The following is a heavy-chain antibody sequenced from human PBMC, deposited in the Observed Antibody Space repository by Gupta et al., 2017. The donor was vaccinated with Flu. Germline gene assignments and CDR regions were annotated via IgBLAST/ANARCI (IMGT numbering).Heavy chain of an antibody. Sequence: EVVLVESGGGLVQLGGRLRLSWAASGFTVSSNYMSWVRQAPGKGLEWVSVIYSGGSTYYADSVKGRFNICRHNSKNTLYLQMNSLRAEDTAVYYCSREARDGNTGWGQGTLVTVSS. CDR1: GFTVSSNY. CDR2: IYSGGST. CDR3: SREARDGNTG. J-gene: IGHJ4*02. V-gene: IGHV3-53*04. D-gene: IGHD5-24*01.